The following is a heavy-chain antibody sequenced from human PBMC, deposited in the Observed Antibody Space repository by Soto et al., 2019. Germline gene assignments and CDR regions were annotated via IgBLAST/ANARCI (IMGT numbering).Heavy chain of an antibody. CDR3: ARDGCELADFWSGYYGTYYYYGMDV. D-gene: IGHD3-3*01. Sequence: ASVKVSCKASGYTFTSYAMHWVRQAPGQRLEWMGWINAGNGNTKYSQKFQGRVTITRDTSASTAYMELSSLRSEDTAVYYCARDGCELADFWSGYYGTYYYYGMDVWGQGTTVTVSS. J-gene: IGHJ6*02. V-gene: IGHV1-3*01. CDR2: INAGNGNT. CDR1: GYTFTSYA.